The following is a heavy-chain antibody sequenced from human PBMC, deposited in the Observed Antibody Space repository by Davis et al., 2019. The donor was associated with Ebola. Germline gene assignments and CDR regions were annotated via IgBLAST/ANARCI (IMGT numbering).Heavy chain of an antibody. D-gene: IGHD6-19*01. CDR3: ARGPPSSGWYFDY. CDR1: GFTFSSYD. CDR2: IWYDGSNK. J-gene: IGHJ4*02. Sequence: GESLKISCAASGFTFSSYDMHWVRQAPGKGLEWVAVIWYDGSNKYYADSVKGRFTISRDNSKNTLYLQMNSLRAEDTAVYYCARGPPSSGWYFDYWGQGTLVTVSS. V-gene: IGHV3-33*01.